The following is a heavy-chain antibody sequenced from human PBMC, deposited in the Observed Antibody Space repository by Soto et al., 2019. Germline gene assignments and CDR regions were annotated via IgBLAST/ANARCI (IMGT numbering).Heavy chain of an antibody. CDR1: GFTFSSYA. CDR3: ARVAVAGTGGGY. J-gene: IGHJ4*02. Sequence: QVQLVESGGGVVQPGRSLRLSCAASGFTFSSYAMHWVRQAPGKGLEWVAVISYDGSNKYYADSVKGRFTISRDNSKNTLYLQMNSLRAEDTAVYYCARVAVAGTGGGYWGQGTLVTVSS. V-gene: IGHV3-30-3*01. D-gene: IGHD6-19*01. CDR2: ISYDGSNK.